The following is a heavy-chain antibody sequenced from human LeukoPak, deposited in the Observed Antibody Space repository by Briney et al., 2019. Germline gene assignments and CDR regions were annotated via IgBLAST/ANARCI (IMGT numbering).Heavy chain of an antibody. V-gene: IGHV4-61*02. J-gene: IGHJ3*02. D-gene: IGHD6-19*01. CDR3: ARERGSYSSGRRSGYAFDI. CDR2: IYTSGST. Sequence: PSETLSLTCTVSGGSISSSSYYWSWIRQPAGKGLEWIGRIYTSGSTNYNPSLKSRVTISVDTSKNQFSLKLSSVTAADTAVYYCARERGSYSSGRRSGYAFDIWGQGTMVTVSS. CDR1: GGSISSSSYY.